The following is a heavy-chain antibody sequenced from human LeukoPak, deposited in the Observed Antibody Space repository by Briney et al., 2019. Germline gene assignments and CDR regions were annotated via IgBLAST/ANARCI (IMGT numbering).Heavy chain of an antibody. CDR2: INPHTGAT. Sequence: GPSVKVSCKTSGYTFNGYYIHWLRQAPGRGPEWLGWINPHTGATRYAQKFQGRVTVSGDTSIGTAYLDLKSLTSDDTAIYYCARGVDYGDLDYWGQGTLVSVSS. CDR1: GYTFNGYY. CDR3: ARGVDYGDLDY. V-gene: IGHV1-2*02. J-gene: IGHJ4*02. D-gene: IGHD4-17*01.